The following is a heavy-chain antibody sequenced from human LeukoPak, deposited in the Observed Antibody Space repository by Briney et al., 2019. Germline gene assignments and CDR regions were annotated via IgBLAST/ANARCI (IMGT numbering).Heavy chain of an antibody. V-gene: IGHV1-46*03. CDR2: INPSGGST. J-gene: IGHJ4*02. CDR3: ARGITIFGVVNY. Sequence: ASVKVSCKASRYTFTSYNMHWVRQAPGQGLEWMGIINPSGGSTSYAQKFQGRVTMTRDTSTSTVYMELSSPRSEDTAVYYCARGITIFGVVNYWGQGTLVTVSS. CDR1: RYTFTSYN. D-gene: IGHD3-3*01.